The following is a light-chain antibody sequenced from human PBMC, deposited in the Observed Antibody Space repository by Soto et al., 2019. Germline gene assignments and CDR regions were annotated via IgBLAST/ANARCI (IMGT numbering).Light chain of an antibody. Sequence: QSVLTQPPSVSGTPGQRVTISCTGSNSNIGADYVFNWYQHFPGTAPKLLLYFNTDRPSVVPDRLSGSKSGSSASLAIAGLQPEDEADYYCQSYDSSLNGLMFGLGTKLTVL. CDR2: FNT. V-gene: IGLV1-40*01. J-gene: IGLJ3*02. CDR1: NSNIGADYV. CDR3: QSYDSSLNGLM.